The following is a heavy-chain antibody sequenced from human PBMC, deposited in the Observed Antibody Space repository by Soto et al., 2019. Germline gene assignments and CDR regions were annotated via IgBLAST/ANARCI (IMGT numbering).Heavy chain of an antibody. V-gene: IGHV4-59*01. J-gene: IGHJ4*02. CDR1: GGSISSYY. CDR3: AIGEAAGTPETSDY. CDR2: IYYSGST. D-gene: IGHD6-13*01. Sequence: QVQLQESGPGLVKPSETLSLTCTVSGGSISSYYWSWIRQPPGKGLEWIGYIYYSGSTNYNPSLKSRVTISVDTSKNQFSLKLSSVTAADTAVYYCAIGEAAGTPETSDYWGQGTLVTVSS.